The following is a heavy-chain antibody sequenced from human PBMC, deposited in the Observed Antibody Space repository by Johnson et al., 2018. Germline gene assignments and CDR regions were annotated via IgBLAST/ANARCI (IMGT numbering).Heavy chain of an antibody. CDR1: GGSFSGYY. D-gene: IGHD2-15*01. CDR2: INHSGST. V-gene: IGHV4-34*01. CDR3: AGGSILRGNYYYYGMGV. J-gene: IGHJ6*01. Sequence: QVQLQQWGAGLLKPSETLSLTCAVYGGSFSGYYWTWIRQPPGKGLEWLGEINHSGSTNYNPSLKSRLIISVDTSKNHSSLQLSSVTAADTAVYYCAGGSILRGNYYYYGMGVWGQGTTVTVSS.